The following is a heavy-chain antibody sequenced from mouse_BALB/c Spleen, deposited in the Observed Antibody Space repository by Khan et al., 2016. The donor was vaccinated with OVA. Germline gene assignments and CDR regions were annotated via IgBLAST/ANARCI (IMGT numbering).Heavy chain of an antibody. J-gene: IGHJ2*01. CDR2: ISSGGGSYI. CDR1: GFTFSKYA. V-gene: IGHV5-9-3*01. CDR3: SRVYFGYFDY. D-gene: IGHD1-1*01. Sequence: EVELVESGGGLVKPGDSLKLSCAASGFTFSKYAMSWVRQTPEKRLEWVATISSGGGSYIYYPDSVKGRFTIFRDNAKNTLYLQMSSLRSEDTARYYCSRVYFGYFDYGGQGTTLTVSS.